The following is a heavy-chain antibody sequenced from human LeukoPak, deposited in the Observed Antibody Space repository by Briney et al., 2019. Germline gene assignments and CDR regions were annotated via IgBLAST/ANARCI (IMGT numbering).Heavy chain of an antibody. CDR2: IYYSGST. CDR1: GGSISSSSYY. V-gene: IGHV4-39*01. CDR3: ARHSTRFQYYDSSGYYPDY. D-gene: IGHD3-22*01. J-gene: IGHJ4*02. Sequence: SETLSLTCTVSGGSISSSSYYWGWIRQPPGKGLEWIGSIYYSGSTYYNPSLKSRVTISVDTSKNQFSLKLSSVTAADTAVYYCARHSTRFQYYDSSGYYPDYWGQGTLVTVSS.